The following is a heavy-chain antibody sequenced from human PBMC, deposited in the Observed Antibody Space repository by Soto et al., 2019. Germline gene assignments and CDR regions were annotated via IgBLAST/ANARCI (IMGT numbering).Heavy chain of an antibody. CDR3: ARDLISVWLRVDSLFYP. V-gene: IGHV1-69*01. CDR1: GGTFSRYA. Sequence: QVQLVKSGAEVKTPGASVKVSCKASGGTFSRYAISWVRQAPGQGLEWMGGIIPIFGTANYAQKFQGRVTITADESTRTAYMEMSSMISVDTAVYDCARDLISVWLRVDSLFYPWGQGTLVPVSS. D-gene: IGHD6-19*01. J-gene: IGHJ5*02. CDR2: IIPIFGTA.